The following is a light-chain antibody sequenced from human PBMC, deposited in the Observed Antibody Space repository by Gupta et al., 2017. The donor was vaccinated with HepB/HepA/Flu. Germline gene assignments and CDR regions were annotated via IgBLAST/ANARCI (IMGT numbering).Light chain of an antibody. Sequence: EIVLTQSPGTVSLSPGERATLSCRASKRVSSRDLSWYQQKPGQAPRLLIYGASIRATGIPDRFSGSGSGTDFTLTISGREPEDFAVYYCQQNGSSPFTFGRGTKVEIK. CDR1: KRVSSRD. V-gene: IGKV3-20*01. J-gene: IGKJ4*01. CDR3: QQNGSSPFT. CDR2: GAS.